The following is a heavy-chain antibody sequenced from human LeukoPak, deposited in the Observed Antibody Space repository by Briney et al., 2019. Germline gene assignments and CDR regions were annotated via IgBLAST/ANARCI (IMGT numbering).Heavy chain of an antibody. CDR3: ARRFFYGDYDTYYFDC. V-gene: IGHV4-39*01. Sequence: SETLSLTCTVSDGSISSPDHYWGWIRQPPGKGLEWIGIIYYTGSTYYNLSLKSRVIISVDTSKSQFSLKVKSMTAADTAVYYCARRFFYGDYDTYYFDCWGQGILVTVSS. CDR2: IYYTGST. CDR1: DGSISSPDHY. D-gene: IGHD4-17*01. J-gene: IGHJ4*02.